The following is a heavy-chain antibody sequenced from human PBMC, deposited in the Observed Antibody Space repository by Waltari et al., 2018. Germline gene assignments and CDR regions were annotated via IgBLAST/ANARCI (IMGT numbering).Heavy chain of an antibody. D-gene: IGHD2-2*01. Sequence: EVQLVETGGGLIQPGGSLRLSCAASGFTVSSNYMSWVRQAPGKGLEWVSVIYSGGSTYYADSGKGRFTISRDNSKNTLYLQMNSLRAEDTAVYYCARRTLDLLVGGYGAFDIWGQGTMVTVSS. CDR3: ARRTLDLLVGGYGAFDI. J-gene: IGHJ3*02. CDR2: IYSGGST. V-gene: IGHV3-53*02. CDR1: GFTVSSNY.